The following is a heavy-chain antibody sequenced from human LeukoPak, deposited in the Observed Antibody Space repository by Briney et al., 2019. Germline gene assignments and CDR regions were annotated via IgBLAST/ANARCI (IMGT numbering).Heavy chain of an antibody. CDR3: ARGGSTGSYPLRYYFDY. V-gene: IGHV3-53*01. D-gene: IGHD1-26*01. CDR2: IYSGGNT. CDR1: GFSVSNYY. J-gene: IGHJ4*02. Sequence: GGSLRLSCAASGFSVSNYYMSWVRQAPGKGLEWVSVIYSGGNTYYTDSVKGRFTISRDNPKNTVFLQMGSLRAEDTAVYYCARGGSTGSYPLRYYFDYWGQGTLVTVSS.